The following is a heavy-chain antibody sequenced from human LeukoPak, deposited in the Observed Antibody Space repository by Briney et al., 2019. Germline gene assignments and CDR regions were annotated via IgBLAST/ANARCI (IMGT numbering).Heavy chain of an antibody. CDR1: GYRFTNYW. CDR3: ARSAAARRGLYFDY. Sequence: GESLKISCKGSGYRFTNYWIGWVRQMPGKGLEWMGIIYPGDSDTRYSPSFQGQVTISADNSITTAYLQWSSLKASDTAMYYCARSAAARRGLYFDYWGQGTLVSISS. D-gene: IGHD6-6*01. V-gene: IGHV5-51*01. CDR2: IYPGDSDT. J-gene: IGHJ4*02.